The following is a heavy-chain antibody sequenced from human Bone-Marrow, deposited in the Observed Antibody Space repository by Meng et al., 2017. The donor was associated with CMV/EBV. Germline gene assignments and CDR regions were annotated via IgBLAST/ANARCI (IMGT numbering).Heavy chain of an antibody. V-gene: IGHV3-21*01. CDR2: ISSSSSYI. Sequence: CNFSSYGMNWVRQAPGRGLEWVSSISSSSSYIYYADSVKGRFTISRDNAKNSLYLQMNSLRAEDTAVYYCARVGSLEWLSRYGMDVWGQGTTVTVSS. D-gene: IGHD3-3*01. J-gene: IGHJ6*02. CDR3: ARVGSLEWLSRYGMDV. CDR1: CNFSSYG.